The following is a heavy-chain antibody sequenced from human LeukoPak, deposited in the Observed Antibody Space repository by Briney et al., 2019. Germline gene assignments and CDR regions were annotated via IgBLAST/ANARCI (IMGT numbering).Heavy chain of an antibody. J-gene: IGHJ3*02. CDR2: IYYSGST. CDR3: ARQDEGSITQDAFDI. Sequence: SETLSLTCTVSGGSISSSSYYWGWIRQPPGKGLEWIGSIYYSGSTYYNPSLKSRVTISVDTSKNQFSLKLSSVTAADTAVYYCARQDEGSITQDAFDIWGQGTVVTVSS. CDR1: GGSISSSSYY. D-gene: IGHD3-10*01. V-gene: IGHV4-39*01.